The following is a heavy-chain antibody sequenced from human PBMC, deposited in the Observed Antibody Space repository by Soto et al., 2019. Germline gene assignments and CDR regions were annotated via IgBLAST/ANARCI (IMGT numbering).Heavy chain of an antibody. Sequence: QVQLVQSGAEVKKPGASVKVSCKASGYTFTSYAMHWVRQAPGQRLEWMGWINAGNGNTKYSQKFQGRVTITRDTSASTAYMELSSLTSEDTAVYYCARGLATIWFDYWGQGTLVTVSS. J-gene: IGHJ4*02. CDR2: INAGNGNT. CDR3: ARGLATIWFDY. D-gene: IGHD5-12*01. CDR1: GYTFTSYA. V-gene: IGHV1-3*01.